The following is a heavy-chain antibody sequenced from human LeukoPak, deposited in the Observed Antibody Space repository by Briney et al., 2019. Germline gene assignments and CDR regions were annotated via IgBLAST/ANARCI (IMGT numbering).Heavy chain of an antibody. CDR1: GFTVSSYA. D-gene: IGHD6-13*01. J-gene: IGHJ4*02. V-gene: IGHV3-23*01. CDR3: VQAPSIAATTRSFIC. Sequence: PGGSLRLSCVASGFTVSSYAMSWVRQAPGKGLEWVSTISGSAGNTYYVDSVKGRFTISRDNSKNTVSLQMNSLRAEDTAVYYCVQAPSIAATTRSFICWGQGTLVTVSS. CDR2: ISGSAGNT.